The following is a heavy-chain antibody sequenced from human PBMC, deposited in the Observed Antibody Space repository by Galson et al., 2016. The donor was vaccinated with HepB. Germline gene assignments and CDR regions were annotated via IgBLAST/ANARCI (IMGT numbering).Heavy chain of an antibody. V-gene: IGHV3-23*01. CDR1: GFMFKNYA. J-gene: IGHJ4*02. CDR2: ISGSGGTT. Sequence: SLRLSCAASGFMFKNYAMSWVRQAPGKGLEWVSVISGSGGTTFYAESVKGWFTISRDNSQNTVDLQMNSLRADDTAVYYCAKVFDYLNGWIDQWGQGTLVTVSS. D-gene: IGHD3-3*01. CDR3: AKVFDYLNGWIDQ.